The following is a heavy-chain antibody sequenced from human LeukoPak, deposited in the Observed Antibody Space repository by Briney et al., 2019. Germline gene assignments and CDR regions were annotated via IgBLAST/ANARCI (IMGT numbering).Heavy chain of an antibody. D-gene: IGHD5-24*01. CDR3: ARDRRGHNYQDAFDI. Sequence: SETLSLTCTVSGGSISSYYWSWIRQPAGKGLEWIGRIYTSGSTNYIPSLKSRVTMSVDTSKNQFSLKLSSVTAADTAVYYCARDRRGHNYQDAFDIWGQGTMVTVSS. CDR1: GGSISSYY. V-gene: IGHV4-4*07. J-gene: IGHJ3*02. CDR2: IYTSGST.